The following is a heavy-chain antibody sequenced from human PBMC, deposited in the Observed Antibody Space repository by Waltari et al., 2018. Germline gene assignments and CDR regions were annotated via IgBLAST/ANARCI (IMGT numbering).Heavy chain of an antibody. CDR3: ARGGSSGYGDAFDI. V-gene: IGHV4-59*01. J-gene: IGHJ3*02. Sequence: QVQLQESGPGLVKPSETLSLTCTVSGGSISSYYWSWIRQPPGKGREWIGYIYYSGSTNYNPSLKGRVTISVDTSMNQFSLKLSSVTAADTAVYYCARGGSSGYGDAFDIWGQGTMVTVSS. CDR2: IYYSGST. D-gene: IGHD3-22*01. CDR1: GGSISSYY.